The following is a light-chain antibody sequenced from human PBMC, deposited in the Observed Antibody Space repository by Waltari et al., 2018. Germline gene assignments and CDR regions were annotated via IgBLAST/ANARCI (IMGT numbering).Light chain of an antibody. CDR1: TSGSGNSDF. CDR2: EVI. CDR3: CSYVQKDIWL. J-gene: IGLJ3*02. Sequence: QSALTQPASVSGAPGQSITISCTATTSGSGNSDFVSWYQHHPGKVPKLLIYEVIKRPSNMSDRFTGSKSGNTASLSISGLQADDEADYYCCSYVQKDIWLFGRGTKVTVL. V-gene: IGLV2-23*02.